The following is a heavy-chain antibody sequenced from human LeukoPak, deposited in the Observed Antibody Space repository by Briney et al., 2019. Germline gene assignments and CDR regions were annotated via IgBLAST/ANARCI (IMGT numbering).Heavy chain of an antibody. CDR1: GFTFSDYY. Sequence: GGSLRLSCAASGFTFSDYYMSWIRQAPGKGLEWVSVIYSGGSTYYADSVKGRFTISRDNSKNTLYLQMNSLRAEDTAVYYCAKESYYYGSGSYYFDYWGQGTLVTVSS. CDR3: AKESYYYGSGSYYFDY. CDR2: IYSGGST. V-gene: IGHV3-53*05. D-gene: IGHD3-10*01. J-gene: IGHJ4*02.